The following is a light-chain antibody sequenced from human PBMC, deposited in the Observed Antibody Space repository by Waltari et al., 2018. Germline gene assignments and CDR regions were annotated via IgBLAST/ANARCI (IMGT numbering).Light chain of an antibody. CDR2: DVN. J-gene: IGLJ3*02. V-gene: IGLV2-14*03. CDR3: SSFTRASSWV. CDR1: SRDVGAYNY. Sequence: HSALAQPASVSGSPGQSITISCTGTSRDVGAYNYVLWYQQHPGKAPRLMIYDVNNRPSGVSNRFSGSKSGNTASLTISGLQAEDEADYYCSSFTRASSWVFGGGTKLTV.